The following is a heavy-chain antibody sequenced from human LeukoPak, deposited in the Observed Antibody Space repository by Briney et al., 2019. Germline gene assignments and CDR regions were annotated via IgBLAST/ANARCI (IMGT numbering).Heavy chain of an antibody. D-gene: IGHD5-18*01. V-gene: IGHV3-74*01. J-gene: IGHJ4*02. CDR2: MNSDGSST. Sequence: GGSLRLSCAGSGFTFSRSWMHWVRQAPGKGLVWVSRMNSDGSSTSYADSVKGRFTISRDNAKNTLYLQMNSLRAEDTAVYYCTSDTVDTAVGIDYWVQGTLVTVSS. CDR3: TSDTVDTAVGIDY. CDR1: GFTFSRSW.